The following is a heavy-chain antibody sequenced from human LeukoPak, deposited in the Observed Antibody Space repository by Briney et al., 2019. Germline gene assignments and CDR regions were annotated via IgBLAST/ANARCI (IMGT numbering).Heavy chain of an antibody. CDR1: GCSISSSSYY. V-gene: IGHV4-39*01. J-gene: IGHJ6*03. CDR3: ARQTGYSYGPNYYYYMDV. Sequence: PSETLSLTCTVSGCSISSSSYYWGWIRQPPGMGLGWIGSIYYSGSTYYNPSLKSRVTISVDTSKNQFSLKLSSVTAADTAVYYCARQTGYSYGPNYYYYMDVWGKGTTVTVSS. D-gene: IGHD5-18*01. CDR2: IYYSGST.